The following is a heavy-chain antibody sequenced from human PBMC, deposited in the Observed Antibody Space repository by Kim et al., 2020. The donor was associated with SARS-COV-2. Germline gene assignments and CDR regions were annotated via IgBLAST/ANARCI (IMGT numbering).Heavy chain of an antibody. CDR3: AREVVRVPRGMDV. V-gene: IGHV4-34*01. Sequence: SETLSLTCAVYGGSFSGYYWSWIRQPPGKGLEWIGEINHSGSTNYNPSLKSRVTISVDTSKNQFSLKLSSVTAADTAVYYCAREVVRVPRGMDVWGQGTTVTVSS. D-gene: IGHD3-10*01. CDR1: GGSFSGYY. CDR2: INHSGST. J-gene: IGHJ6*02.